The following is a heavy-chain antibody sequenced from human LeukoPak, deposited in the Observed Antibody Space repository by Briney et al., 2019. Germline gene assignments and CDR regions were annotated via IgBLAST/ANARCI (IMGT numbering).Heavy chain of an antibody. D-gene: IGHD3-22*01. CDR2: IYQSGST. CDR3: SASKELWLRGLFDY. Sequence: SETLSLTCTVSGGSLSSHYWSWVRQPLGKGLEWIGYIYQSGSTTYNPSLKSRLTISVDRTTNQFSLKLSSVTAADTAVYYCSASKELWLRGLFDYWGQGTLVTVSS. V-gene: IGHV4-59*11. CDR1: GGSLSSHY. J-gene: IGHJ4*02.